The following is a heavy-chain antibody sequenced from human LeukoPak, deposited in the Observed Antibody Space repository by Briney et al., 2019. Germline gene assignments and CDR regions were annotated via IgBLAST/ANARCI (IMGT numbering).Heavy chain of an antibody. Sequence: GGSLRLSCAASGFTFSSYEMNWVRQAPGKGLEWVSVIYSGGSTYYADSVKGRFTISRDNSKNTLYLQMNNLRAEDTAVYYCARAYSSSSYYFDYWGQGTLVTVSS. D-gene: IGHD6-6*01. J-gene: IGHJ4*02. CDR1: GFTFSSYE. CDR3: ARAYSSSSYYFDY. V-gene: IGHV3-66*02. CDR2: IYSGGST.